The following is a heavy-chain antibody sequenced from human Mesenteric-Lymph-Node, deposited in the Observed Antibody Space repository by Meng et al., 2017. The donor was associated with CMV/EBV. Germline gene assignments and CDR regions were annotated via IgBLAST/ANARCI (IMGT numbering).Heavy chain of an antibody. V-gene: IGHV1-69*05. Sequence: SVKVSCKASGGTFSSYAISWVRQAPGQGLEWMGGIIPIFGTANYAQKFQGRVTITTDESTSTAYMELSSLRSEDTAVYYCARRYCSSTSCSYYYYYGMDVWGQGTTVTVSS. CDR3: ARRYCSSTSCSYYYYYGMDV. J-gene: IGHJ6*02. D-gene: IGHD2-2*01. CDR1: GGTFSSYA. CDR2: IIPIFGTA.